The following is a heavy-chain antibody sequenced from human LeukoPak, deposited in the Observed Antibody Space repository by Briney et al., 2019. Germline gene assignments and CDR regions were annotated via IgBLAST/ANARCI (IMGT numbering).Heavy chain of an antibody. Sequence: ASVKVSCKASGYTFTSYGISWVRQAPGQGLEWMGWISAYNGNTNYAQKLQGRVTMTTDTSTSTAHMELRSLRSDDTAVYYCARSFTGEGYFDYWGQGTLVTVPS. D-gene: IGHD1-14*01. J-gene: IGHJ4*02. CDR2: ISAYNGNT. V-gene: IGHV1-18*01. CDR1: GYTFTSYG. CDR3: ARSFTGEGYFDY.